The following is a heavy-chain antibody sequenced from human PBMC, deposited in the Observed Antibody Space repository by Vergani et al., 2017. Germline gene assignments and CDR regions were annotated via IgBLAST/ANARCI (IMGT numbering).Heavy chain of an antibody. V-gene: IGHV4-39*01. J-gene: IGHJ4*02. Sequence: QVQLQESGPGLVKPSETLSLTCTVPGDSVISTDYYWGWIRQPPGKGLEWIGSMDYSGSTSYNPSLESRISISFETPKNQFSMRLTSVTAADTAVYYCASNQGACRAAYCHSYDFGGPGPLVGVSS. D-gene: IGHD2-15*01. CDR2: MDYSGST. CDR3: ASNQGACRAAYCHSYDF. CDR1: GDSVISTDYY.